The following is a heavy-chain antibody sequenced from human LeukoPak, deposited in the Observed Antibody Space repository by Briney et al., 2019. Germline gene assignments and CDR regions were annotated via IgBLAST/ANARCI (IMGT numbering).Heavy chain of an antibody. CDR1: GYTFTSYY. CDR2: INPGGGST. D-gene: IGHD6-6*01. CDR3: AAGEQLVFDP. J-gene: IGHJ5*02. V-gene: IGHV1-46*01. Sequence: ASVKVSCKASGYTFTSYYMYWVRQAPGQGLEWMGLINPGGGSTNYAQKFQERVTITRDMSTSTAYMELSSLRSEDTAVYYCAAGEQLVFDPWGQGTLVTVSS.